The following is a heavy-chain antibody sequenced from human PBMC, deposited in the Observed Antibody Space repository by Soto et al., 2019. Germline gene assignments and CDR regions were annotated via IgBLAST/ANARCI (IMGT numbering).Heavy chain of an antibody. CDR1: GGSFSDDY. J-gene: IGHJ6*04. Sequence: ASETLSLTCAVNGGSFSDDYWSWIRQPPGKGLEWIGEVNHSGSTKYNPSLSGSTKYNPSLKSRVTISVDTSKNQFSLKLSSVTAADRAFYYCARLFCSGGDCPLYYYYVWNVGGKGTRVT. CDR3: ARLFCSGGDCPLYYYYVWNV. V-gene: IGHV4-34*01. D-gene: IGHD2-21*02. CDR2: VNHSGSTKYNPSLSGST.